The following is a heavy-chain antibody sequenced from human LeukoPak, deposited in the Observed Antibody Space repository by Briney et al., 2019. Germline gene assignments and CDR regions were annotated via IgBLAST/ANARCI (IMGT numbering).Heavy chain of an antibody. CDR3: ARQQLWLRYYFDY. D-gene: IGHD5-18*01. J-gene: IGHJ4*02. CDR2: IYYSGST. CDR1: GGSISSGDYY. Sequence: SETLSLTCTVSGGSISSGDYYWSWIRQPPGKGLEWIGYIYYSGSTYYNPSLKSRVTISLDTSKTQFSLKLSSVTAADTAVYYCARQQLWLRYYFDYWGQGTLVTVSS. V-gene: IGHV4-30-4*08.